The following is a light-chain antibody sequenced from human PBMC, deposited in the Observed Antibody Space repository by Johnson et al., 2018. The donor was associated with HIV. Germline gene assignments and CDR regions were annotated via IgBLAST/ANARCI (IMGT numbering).Light chain of an antibody. V-gene: IGLV1-51*01. Sequence: QPVLTQPPSVSAAPGQTVTISCSGSSSNVGSSFVSWYRQVPGTAPKLLIYDNNKRPSGIPDRFSGSKSGTSATLGITGLQTGDEADYYCGTWDSSLSAGWVFGTGTKVTVL. J-gene: IGLJ1*01. CDR1: SSNVGSSF. CDR3: GTWDSSLSAGWV. CDR2: DNN.